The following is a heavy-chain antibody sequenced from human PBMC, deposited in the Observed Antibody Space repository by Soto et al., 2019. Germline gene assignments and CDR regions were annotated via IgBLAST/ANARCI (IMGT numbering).Heavy chain of an antibody. D-gene: IGHD3-10*01. CDR2: ISSDGTSK. Sequence: GRSLRLSGAASGFTFPNFALHRIRQAPGEGLEWVAYISSDGTSKYYADSVKGRFSISRYSFKDTLFLQTNTLRPEDTAVYYLATDRTPFAGPSTVHFVLEVWGQATTVRVSS. CDR3: ATDRTPFAGPSTVHFVLEV. V-gene: IGHV3-30-3*01. CDR1: GFTFPNFA. J-gene: IGHJ6*01.